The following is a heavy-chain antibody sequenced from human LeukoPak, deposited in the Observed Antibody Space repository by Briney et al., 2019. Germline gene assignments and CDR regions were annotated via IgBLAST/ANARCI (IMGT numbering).Heavy chain of an antibody. Sequence: PGRSLRLSCAASGCTFRSYAMHWFRQTPGMGLEGVAMLSFDGGITDYTDSVKGRFSTSRDNSRNTVSLQMNSLPPDDTAVYFCVRGKDIVVIPATTPWRGRFDAWGQGALVTVSS. V-gene: IGHV3-30*04. CDR2: LSFDGGIT. CDR1: GCTFRSYA. D-gene: IGHD2-2*01. J-gene: IGHJ5*02. CDR3: VRGKDIVVIPATTPWRGRFDA.